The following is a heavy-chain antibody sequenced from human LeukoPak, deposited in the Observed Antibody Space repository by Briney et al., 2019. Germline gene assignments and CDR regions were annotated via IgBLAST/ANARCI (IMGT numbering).Heavy chain of an antibody. V-gene: IGHV3-48*03. D-gene: IGHD6-19*01. Sequence: GGSLRLSCAASGFTFSSYEMNWVRQAPGKGLEWVSYISNSGSTIYYADSVKGRFTISRDNAKNSLYLRMNSLRAEDTAVYYCARRGGGWYAFDYWGQGTLVTVSS. CDR1: GFTFSSYE. CDR3: ARRGGGWYAFDY. J-gene: IGHJ4*02. CDR2: ISNSGSTI.